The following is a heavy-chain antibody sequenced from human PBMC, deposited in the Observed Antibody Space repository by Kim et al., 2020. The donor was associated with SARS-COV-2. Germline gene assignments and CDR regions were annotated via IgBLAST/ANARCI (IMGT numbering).Heavy chain of an antibody. Sequence: SETLSLTCAVYGGSFSGYYWSWIRQPPGKGLEWIGEINHSGSTNYNPSLKSRVTISVDTSKNQFSLKLSSVTAADTAVYYCARQVGIGAAVAGHYYYYYMDVWGKGTTVTVSS. J-gene: IGHJ6*03. CDR2: INHSGST. V-gene: IGHV4-34*01. D-gene: IGHD6-19*01. CDR1: GGSFSGYY. CDR3: ARQVGIGAAVAGHYYYYYMDV.